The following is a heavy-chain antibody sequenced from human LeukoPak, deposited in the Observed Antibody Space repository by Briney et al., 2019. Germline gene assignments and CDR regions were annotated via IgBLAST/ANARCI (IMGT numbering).Heavy chain of an antibody. CDR1: RFTFSTYW. D-gene: IGHD2-21*01. V-gene: IGHV3-74*01. Sequence: GGSLRLSCAASRFTFSTYWMHWVRQAPGKGLVWVSRINSDGSSTTYADSVKGRFTISRDNAKNTLYLQMNSLRAEDTAVYYCARDGVEFYNWFDPWGQGTLVTVSS. CDR2: INSDGSST. J-gene: IGHJ5*02. CDR3: ARDGVEFYNWFDP.